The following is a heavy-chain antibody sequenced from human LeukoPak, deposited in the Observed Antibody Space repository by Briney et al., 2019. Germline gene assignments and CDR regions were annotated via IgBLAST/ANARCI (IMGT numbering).Heavy chain of an antibody. D-gene: IGHD3-22*01. J-gene: IGHJ4*02. CDR3: ARAFPPYYYDSSGYLSNFDY. Sequence: PSETLSLTCAVYGGSFSGYYWSWIRQPPGKGLEWIGEINHSGSTKYNPSLKSRVTISVDTSKNQFSLKLSSVTAADTAVYYCARAFPPYYYDSSGYLSNFDYWGQGTLVAVSS. V-gene: IGHV4-34*01. CDR2: INHSGST. CDR1: GGSFSGYY.